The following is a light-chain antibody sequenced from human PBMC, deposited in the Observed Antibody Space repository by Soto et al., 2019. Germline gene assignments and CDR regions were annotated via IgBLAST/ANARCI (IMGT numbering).Light chain of an antibody. V-gene: IGKV3-15*01. CDR1: QTVGSN. CDR3: QQYNTRPQT. Sequence: EVVLTQSPATLSVSPGERATLSCRASQTVGSNLAWYQHKPGQAPRLLISGASTRATGVPARFGGSGSGTEFALTITGLQSEDFTVYFCQQYNTRPQTFXQGTKVDIK. J-gene: IGKJ1*01. CDR2: GAS.